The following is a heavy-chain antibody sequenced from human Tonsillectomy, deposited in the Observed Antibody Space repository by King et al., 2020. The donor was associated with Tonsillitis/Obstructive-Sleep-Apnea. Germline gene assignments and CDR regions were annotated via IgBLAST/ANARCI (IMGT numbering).Heavy chain of an antibody. J-gene: IGHJ4*02. CDR2: INSDGSTT. V-gene: IGHV3-74*01. D-gene: IGHD5-24*01. Sequence: EVQLVESGGGLVQPGESLRLSCAASGFTFSNYWMHWVRQAPGKGLVWVSRINSDGSTTDYAVSVKGRFTISRDNAKNRLHLQMNSLRAEDTALYYCARIGDGYNYGLDSWGQGTLVTVSS. CDR3: ARIGDGYNYGLDS. CDR1: GFTFSNYW.